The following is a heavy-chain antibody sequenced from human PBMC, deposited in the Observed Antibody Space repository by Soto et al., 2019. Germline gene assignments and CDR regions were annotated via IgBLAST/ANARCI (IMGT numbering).Heavy chain of an antibody. Sequence: VQLVQSGAEVKTPGSSVKISCKASGGTFSSYALSWVRQAPGQGLEWMGGIIPIFGTANYAQKFQGRVTSTADESTSTAYMELSSLRAEERGVYYCASTTGGGWYGEVGYWRKGTMVGVAS. CDR3: ASTTGGGWYGEVGY. V-gene: IGHV1-69*01. CDR1: GGTFSSYA. J-gene: IGHJ4*02. CDR2: IIPIFGTA. D-gene: IGHD6-19*01.